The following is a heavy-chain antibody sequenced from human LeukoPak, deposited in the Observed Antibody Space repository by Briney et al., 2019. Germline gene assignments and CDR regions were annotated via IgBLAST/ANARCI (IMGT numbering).Heavy chain of an antibody. CDR3: ARGLRDEERHYGYYYMDV. V-gene: IGHV4-4*09. CDR1: GDSVSGYY. CDR2: FYTSANT. J-gene: IGHJ6*03. D-gene: IGHD3-22*01. Sequence: SETLSLTCTVSGDSVSGYYGSWIRQPPGKGLEWIGYFYTSANTNYNPSLKGRVTMSVDTSKNQFSLKLTSVIAADTAVYYCARGLRDEERHYGYYYMDVWGKGTTVTVSS.